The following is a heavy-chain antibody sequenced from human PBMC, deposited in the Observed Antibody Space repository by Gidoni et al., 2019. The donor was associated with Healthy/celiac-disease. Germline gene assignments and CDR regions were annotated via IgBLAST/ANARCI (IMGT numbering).Heavy chain of an antibody. CDR3: ARQMTSRIGWFDP. J-gene: IGHJ5*02. Sequence: QLQLQESGPGLVKPSETLSLTCTVSGGSVSSSSYYWDWIRQPPGKGLEWIGSIYYSGSTYYNPSLKSRVTISVDTSKNQFSLKLSSVTAADTAMYYCARQMTSRIGWFDPWGQGTLVTVSS. CDR2: IYYSGST. V-gene: IGHV4-39*01. D-gene: IGHD2-15*01. CDR1: GGSVSSSSYY.